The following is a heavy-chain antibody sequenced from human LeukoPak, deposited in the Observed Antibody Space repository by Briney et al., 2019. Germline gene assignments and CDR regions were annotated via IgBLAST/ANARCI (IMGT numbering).Heavy chain of an antibody. V-gene: IGHV3-30*04. Sequence: PGGSLRLSCGASEFTFSSYAMYWVRQAPGKGLEWVAVISFDGRLKHYADSVKGRFTISRDNSKRTLYLQMDSLRGADTAVYYCASLYSSSWYESESDYWGQGTLVTVSS. D-gene: IGHD6-13*01. J-gene: IGHJ4*02. CDR2: ISFDGRLK. CDR1: EFTFSSYA. CDR3: ASLYSSSWYESESDY.